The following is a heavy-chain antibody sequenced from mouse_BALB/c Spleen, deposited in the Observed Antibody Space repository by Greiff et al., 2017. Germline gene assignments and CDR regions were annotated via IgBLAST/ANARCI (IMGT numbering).Heavy chain of an antibody. CDR3: TWLRREAGFDV. CDR1: GFTFSNYW. V-gene: IGHV6-6*02. Sequence: EVKLMESGGGLVQPGGSMKLSCVASGFTFSNYWMNWVRQSPEKGLEWVAEIRLKSNNYATHYAESVKGRFTISRDDSKSSVYLQMNNLRAEDTGIYYGTWLRREAGFDVWGAGTTVTVSS. J-gene: IGHJ1*01. D-gene: IGHD2-12*01. CDR2: IRLKSNNYAT.